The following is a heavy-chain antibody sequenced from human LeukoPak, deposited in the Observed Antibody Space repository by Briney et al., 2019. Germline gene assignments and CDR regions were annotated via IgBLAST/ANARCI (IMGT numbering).Heavy chain of an antibody. CDR3: AREQKWWKGFDY. D-gene: IGHD2-15*01. CDR1: GGSISSSSYY. J-gene: IGHJ4*02. CDR2: IYYSGST. V-gene: IGHV4-39*07. Sequence: SETLSLTCTVSGGSISSSSYYRGWIRQPPGTGLEWIGSIYYSGSTYYNPSLKGRVTISVDTSKNQFSLKLSSVTAADTAVYYCAREQKWWKGFDYWGQGTLVTVSS.